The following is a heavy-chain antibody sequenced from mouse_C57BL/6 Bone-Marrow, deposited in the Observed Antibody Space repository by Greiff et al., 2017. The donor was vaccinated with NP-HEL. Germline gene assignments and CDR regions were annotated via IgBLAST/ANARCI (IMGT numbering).Heavy chain of an antibody. CDR3: TLLLRSLQFAY. CDR2: IDPENGDT. CDR1: GFNIKDDY. J-gene: IGHJ3*01. Sequence: VQLQQSGAELVRPGASVKLSCTASGFNIKDDYMHWVKQRPEQGLEWIGWIDPENGDTEYASKFQGKATITADTSSNTAYLQLSSLTSEDTAVYYCTLLLRSLQFAYWGQGTLVTVSA. D-gene: IGHD1-1*01. V-gene: IGHV14-4*01.